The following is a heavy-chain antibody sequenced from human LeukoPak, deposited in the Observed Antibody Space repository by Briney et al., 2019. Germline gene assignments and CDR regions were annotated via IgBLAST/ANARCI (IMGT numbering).Heavy chain of an antibody. V-gene: IGHV4-59*08. CDR1: GGSISRYY. CDR2: IYYTGST. CDR3: ARQGPTETFDY. Sequence: SETLSLTCTVSGGSISRYYWSWIRQPPGKGLEWIGYIYYTGSTHYNPSLKSRVTISVDTSKNQFSMRLRSVTVADTAVYYCARQGPTETFDYWGQGALVTVSS. D-gene: IGHD1-1*01. J-gene: IGHJ4*02.